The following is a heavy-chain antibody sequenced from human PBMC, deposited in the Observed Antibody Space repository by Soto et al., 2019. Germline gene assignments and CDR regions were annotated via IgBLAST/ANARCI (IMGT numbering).Heavy chain of an antibody. CDR1: GFTFGFYW. CDR2: IKRDGSEQ. Sequence: EVQLEESGGGLVQPGGSLRLSCAASGFTFGFYWMTWVRQAPGKGLEWVANIKRDGSEQYYVDSVKGRFTISRDNAKNSVFLQMNSLRAVDTAIYYCARIRANDYEIDYWGQGTLVTVSS. CDR3: ARIRANDYEIDY. V-gene: IGHV3-7*03. D-gene: IGHD4-17*01. J-gene: IGHJ4*02.